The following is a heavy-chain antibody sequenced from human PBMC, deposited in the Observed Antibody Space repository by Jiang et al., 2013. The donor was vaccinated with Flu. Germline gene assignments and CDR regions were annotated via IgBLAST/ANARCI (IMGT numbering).Heavy chain of an antibody. D-gene: IGHD2-21*02. J-gene: IGHJ6*02. CDR1: GYTFTDYY. V-gene: IGHV1-69-2*01. CDR2: VDPEDGET. Sequence: GAEVKKPGATVKISCKVSGYTFTDYYMHWVQQAPGKGLEWMGLVDPEDGETIYAEKFQGRVTITADTSTDTAYMELSSLRSEDTAVYYCATLGGDFPRARYYGMDVWGQGTTVTVSS. CDR3: ATLGGDFPRARYYGMDV.